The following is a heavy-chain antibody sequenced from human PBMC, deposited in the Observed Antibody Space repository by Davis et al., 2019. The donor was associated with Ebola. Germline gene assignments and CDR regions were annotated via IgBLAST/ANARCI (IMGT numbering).Heavy chain of an antibody. CDR1: GFTSSSYS. J-gene: IGHJ5*02. Sequence: GESLKIPCAASGFTSSSYSMNSVRQAPGKGLEWVSYISSSSSTIYYADSVKGRFTISRDNAKNSLYLQMNSLREEDTAVYYCASEPSWGQGTLVTVSS. V-gene: IGHV3-48*02. CDR3: ASEPS. CDR2: ISSSSSTI.